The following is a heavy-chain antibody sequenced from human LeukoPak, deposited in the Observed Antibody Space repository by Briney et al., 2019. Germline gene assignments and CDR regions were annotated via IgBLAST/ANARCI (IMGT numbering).Heavy chain of an antibody. V-gene: IGHV3-33*03. D-gene: IGHD6-6*01. J-gene: IGHJ4*02. CDR2: IWYDASKK. CDR3: ARVSVSSNDY. CDR1: GFTFSSHG. Sequence: GGSLRLSCAASGFTFSSHGMHWVREAPGKGLEWVAVIWYDASKKYYADSVMGRFTISRDNSKSTLFLQMNSLRVEDTAIYYCARVSVSSNDYWGQGTLVTVSS.